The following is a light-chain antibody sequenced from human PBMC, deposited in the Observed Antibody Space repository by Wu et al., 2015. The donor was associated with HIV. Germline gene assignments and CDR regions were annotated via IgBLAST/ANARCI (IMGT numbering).Light chain of an antibody. V-gene: IGKV3-11*01. Sequence: EIVLTQSPATLSLSPGERATLSCRASQPIYMFFAWYQQRDGQSPRLLIYDVSKRATGIPARFSGSGSGTDFTLTISSLEPEDFAVYYCQQRSMWPLTFGQGTRLEIK. CDR1: QPIYMF. J-gene: IGKJ5*01. CDR2: DVS. CDR3: QQRSMWPLT.